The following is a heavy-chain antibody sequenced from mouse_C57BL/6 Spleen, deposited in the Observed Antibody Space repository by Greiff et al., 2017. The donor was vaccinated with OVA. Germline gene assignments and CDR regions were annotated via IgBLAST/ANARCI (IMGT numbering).Heavy chain of an antibody. D-gene: IGHD1-1*01. CDR3: ARVDGSSYRYFDV. V-gene: IGHV5-16*01. Sequence: DVKLVESEGGLVQPGSSMKLSCTASGFTFSDYYMAWVRQVPEKGLEWVANINYDGSSTYYLDSLKSRFIISRDNAKNILYLQMSSLKSEDTATYYCARVDGSSYRYFDVWGTGTTVTVSS. CDR2: INYDGSST. CDR1: GFTFSDYY. J-gene: IGHJ1*03.